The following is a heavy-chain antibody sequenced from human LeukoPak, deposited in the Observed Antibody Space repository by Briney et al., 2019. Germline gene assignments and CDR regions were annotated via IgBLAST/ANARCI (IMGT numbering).Heavy chain of an antibody. V-gene: IGHV3-48*03. CDR2: ISSSGSTI. Sequence: PGGSLRLSCAASGFTFSSYEMNWVRQAPGKGLEWVSYISSSGSTIYYADSVKGRFTISRDNAKNSLYLQMNSLRSEDTAVYYCARDGPRYGSGSYWLDYWGQGTLVTVSS. CDR3: ARDGPRYGSGSYWLDY. CDR1: GFTFSSYE. D-gene: IGHD3-10*01. J-gene: IGHJ4*02.